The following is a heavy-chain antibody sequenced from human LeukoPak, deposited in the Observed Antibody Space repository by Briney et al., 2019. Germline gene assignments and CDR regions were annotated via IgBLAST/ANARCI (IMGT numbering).Heavy chain of an antibody. Sequence: KAGGSLRLSCAASGFTFSSYSMNWVRQAPGKGLEWVSSISSSSSYIYYADSVKGRFTISRDNAKNSLYLQMNSLRAEDTAVYYCTTDGDYYDSSLHFDYWGQGTLVTVSS. V-gene: IGHV3-21*01. J-gene: IGHJ4*02. CDR1: GFTFSSYS. CDR3: TTDGDYYDSSLHFDY. CDR2: ISSSSSYI. D-gene: IGHD3-22*01.